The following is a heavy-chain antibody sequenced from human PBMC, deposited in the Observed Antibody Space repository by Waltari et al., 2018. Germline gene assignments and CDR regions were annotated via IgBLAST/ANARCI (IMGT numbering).Heavy chain of an antibody. Sequence: QMQLVESGGGVVQPGGSLRLSCAAAGFTFSSYGMHWVRQAPGKGLEWVAFIRYDGSNQYYADSVKGRFTISRDNARKTLFLQMNSLRAEDTAVYYCAKDQTVYFHLLTGFHAPFYLDYWGQGILVTVSS. V-gene: IGHV3-30*02. CDR3: AKDQTVYFHLLTGFHAPFYLDY. D-gene: IGHD3-9*01. J-gene: IGHJ4*02. CDR1: GFTFSSYG. CDR2: IRYDGSNQ.